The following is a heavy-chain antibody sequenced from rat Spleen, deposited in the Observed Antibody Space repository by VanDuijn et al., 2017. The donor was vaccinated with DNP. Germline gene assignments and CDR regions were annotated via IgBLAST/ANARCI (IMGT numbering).Heavy chain of an antibody. D-gene: IGHD1-4*01. CDR2: ISNTGDNT. CDR3: AGRPPPTRGPFDY. CDR1: GFIFSNYW. Sequence: EVKLVESGGGLVRPGGSLKLSCAASGFIFSNYWMTWIRQAPGKGLEWVASISNTGDNTYYSDSVKGRFTISRDNAKSTLYLQMDSLRSEDTATYYCAGRPPPTRGPFDYWGQGVTVTVSS. J-gene: IGHJ2*01. V-gene: IGHV5-31*01.